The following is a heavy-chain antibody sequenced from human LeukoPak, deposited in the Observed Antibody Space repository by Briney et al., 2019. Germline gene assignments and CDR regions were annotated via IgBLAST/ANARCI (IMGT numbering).Heavy chain of an antibody. D-gene: IGHD2-8*01. CDR1: GGSISSSSYY. V-gene: IGHV4-39*07. CDR2: INYSGST. Sequence: SETLSLTCTVSGGSISSSSYYWGWIRQPPGKGLEWIGSINYSGSTYYNPSLKGRVTISVDTSKNQFSLKLSSVTAADTAVYYCASLLGYCTNGVCSPLYYFDYWGQGTLVTVSS. J-gene: IGHJ4*02. CDR3: ASLLGYCTNGVCSPLYYFDY.